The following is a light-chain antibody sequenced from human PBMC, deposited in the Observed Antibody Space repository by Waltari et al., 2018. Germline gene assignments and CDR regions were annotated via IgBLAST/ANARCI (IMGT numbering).Light chain of an antibody. CDR3: CSDAGSNTWV. V-gene: IGLV2-23*01. CDR2: EGS. Sequence: QSALTQPASVSGSPGQSITISCTGTSSDVGSYNLVSWYQHHPGKAPKLMIYEGSKRPSGVSNCFSGSKAGNTASLTIAGLQAEDEADYYCCSDAGSNTWVFGEGTKLTVL. CDR1: SSDVGSYNL. J-gene: IGLJ3*02.